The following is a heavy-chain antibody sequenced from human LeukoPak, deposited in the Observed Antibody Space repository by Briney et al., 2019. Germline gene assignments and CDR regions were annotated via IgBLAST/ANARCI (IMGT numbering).Heavy chain of an antibody. V-gene: IGHV4-34*01. CDR3: ARGRGSSGWYALCYFDY. Sequence: SETLSLTCAVYGGSFSGYYWSWIRQPPGKGLEWIGEINHSGSTNYNPSLKSRVTISVDTSKNQFSLKLSSVTAADTAVYYCARGRGSSGWYALCYFDYWGQGTLVTVSS. J-gene: IGHJ4*02. D-gene: IGHD6-19*01. CDR2: INHSGST. CDR1: GGSFSGYY.